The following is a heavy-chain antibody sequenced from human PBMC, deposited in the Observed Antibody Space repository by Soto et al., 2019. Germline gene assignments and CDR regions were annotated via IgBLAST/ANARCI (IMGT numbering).Heavy chain of an antibody. Sequence: QVQLVQSGAEVKKPGASVKVSCKASGYTFTSYGISWVRQAPGQGLEWMGWISAYNGNTNHEQELQRRVTMTTDTPTSIAYRDLRCMTCNTTAVYYCGSDAGDESGSYCGSLGQGTLVTVAA. V-gene: IGHV1-18*01. CDR1: GYTFTSYG. D-gene: IGHD3-10*01. CDR2: ISAYNGNT. CDR3: GSDAGDESGSYCGS. J-gene: IGHJ5*02.